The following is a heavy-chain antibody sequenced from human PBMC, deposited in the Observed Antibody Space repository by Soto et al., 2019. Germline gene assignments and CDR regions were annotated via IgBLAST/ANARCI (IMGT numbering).Heavy chain of an antibody. D-gene: IGHD4-17*01. CDR3: ARGYGDLTTFDY. V-gene: IGHV4-34*01. J-gene: IGHJ4*02. Sequence: SETLSLTCAVYGGSFSGYYWSWVRQPPGKGLEWIGEINHSGSTNYNPSLKSRVTISVDTSKNQFSLKLSSVTAADTAVYYCARGYGDLTTFDYWGQGTLVTVSS. CDR1: GGSFSGYY. CDR2: INHSGST.